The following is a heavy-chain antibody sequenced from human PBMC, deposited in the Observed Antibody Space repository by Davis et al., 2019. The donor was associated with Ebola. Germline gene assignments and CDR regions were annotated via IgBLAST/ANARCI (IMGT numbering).Heavy chain of an antibody. CDR2: ISEISRTT. CDR1: GYTFAAHY. V-gene: IGHV1-18*04. Sequence: AASVKVSCNASGYTFAAHYIHWVRQAPGQALEWMGWISEISRTTNYAQKFQGRATMTTDTSKSTAYMELRSLRYDDTAVYSSGRGGDPDVVVAVLFDYWGQGTLVTVSS. J-gene: IGHJ4*02. D-gene: IGHD6-19*01. CDR3: GRGGDPDVVVAVLFDY.